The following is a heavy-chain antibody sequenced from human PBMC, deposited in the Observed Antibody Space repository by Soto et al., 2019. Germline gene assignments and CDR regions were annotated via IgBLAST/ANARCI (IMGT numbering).Heavy chain of an antibody. D-gene: IGHD6-19*01. Sequence: LGESLKISCKGSGYRFSSYWIGWVRQMPGKGLEWMGIIYPVDSDTRYSPSFQGQVTISADKSISTAYLQWSSLKASDTAMYYCARHLDSSGWYNYYYGMDVWGQGTTVTVSS. V-gene: IGHV5-51*01. CDR1: GYRFSSYW. CDR3: ARHLDSSGWYNYYYGMDV. J-gene: IGHJ6*02. CDR2: IYPVDSDT.